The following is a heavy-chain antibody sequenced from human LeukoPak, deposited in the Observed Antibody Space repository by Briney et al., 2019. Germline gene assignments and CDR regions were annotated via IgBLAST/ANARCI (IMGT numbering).Heavy chain of an antibody. CDR2: INAGNGNT. D-gene: IGHD5-18*01. Sequence: ASVKVSCKASGYTFTSYAMHWVRQAPGQRLEWMGWINAGNGNTKYSQKFQGRVTITRDTSASTAYMELSSLGSEDTAVYYCARRTDTAMFDYWGQGTLVTVSS. CDR1: GYTFTSYA. V-gene: IGHV1-3*01. J-gene: IGHJ4*02. CDR3: ARRTDTAMFDY.